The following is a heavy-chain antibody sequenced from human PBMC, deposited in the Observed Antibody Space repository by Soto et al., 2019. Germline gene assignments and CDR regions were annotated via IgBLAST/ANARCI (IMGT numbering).Heavy chain of an antibody. CDR1: GGTFSSYT. V-gene: IGHV1-69*02. CDR2: IFPILCIA. D-gene: IGHD3-16*01. Sequence: SVKVSCKASGGTFSSYTISWVRQAPGHGLDWMGSIFPILCIANYAQKFQGRVTITADNSTSTAYMELSSLRSEDTAVYYCARGFGGVILYYFDYWGQGTLVTVSS. CDR3: ARGFGGVILYYFDY. J-gene: IGHJ4*02.